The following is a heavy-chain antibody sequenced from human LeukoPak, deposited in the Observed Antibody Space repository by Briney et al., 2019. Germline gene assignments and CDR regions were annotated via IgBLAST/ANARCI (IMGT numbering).Heavy chain of an antibody. J-gene: IGHJ4*02. CDR1: GFTFSSYA. Sequence: GGSLRLSCAASGFTFSSYAMNWVRQAPGKGLEWVSTISGSGGSTYYADSVKGRFTISRDNSKNTLYLRMNSLRVDDTAVYSCAKSKGGSVSGIDYWGQGTLATVSS. V-gene: IGHV3-23*01. D-gene: IGHD6-19*01. CDR3: AKSKGGSVSGIDY. CDR2: ISGSGGST.